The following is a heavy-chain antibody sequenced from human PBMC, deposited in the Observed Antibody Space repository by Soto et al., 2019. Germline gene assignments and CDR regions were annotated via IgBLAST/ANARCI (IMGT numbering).Heavy chain of an antibody. CDR2: NLHSGST. J-gene: IGHJ4*02. V-gene: IGHV4-30-2*01. Sequence: QLQLQESGSGLVKPSQTLSLTCAVSGGSISSGGYSWSWIRQPPGKGLEWIGYNLHSGSTYYNPSRQSRVTISVDRFKNEFSLELSSVTAADTAWYYCAAGGGLPRYDWGQGTLVTVSS. CDR3: AAGGGLPRYD. D-gene: IGHD5-12*01. CDR1: GGSISSGGYS.